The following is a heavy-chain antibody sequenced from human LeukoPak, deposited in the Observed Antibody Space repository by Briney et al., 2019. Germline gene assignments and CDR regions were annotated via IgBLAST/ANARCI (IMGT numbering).Heavy chain of an antibody. CDR2: INPSGGST. D-gene: IGHD3-10*01. CDR1: GYTFTSYY. V-gene: IGHV1-46*01. J-gene: IGHJ4*02. Sequence: ASVTVSCKASGYTFTSYYMHWVRQAPGQGLEWMGIINPSGGSTSYAQKFQGRVTITTDESTSTAYMELSSLRSEDTAVYYCARAGGRTMVRGVLGFDYWGQGTLVTVSS. CDR3: ARAGGRTMVRGVLGFDY.